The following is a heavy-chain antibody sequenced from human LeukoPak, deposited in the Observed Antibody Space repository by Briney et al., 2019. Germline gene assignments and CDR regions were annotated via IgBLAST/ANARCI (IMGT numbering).Heavy chain of an antibody. CDR1: TGSVNSGVYY. D-gene: IGHD3-22*01. V-gene: IGHV4-39*01. J-gene: IGHJ4*02. CDR2: IHSSGNS. CDR3: AKHEGSYYDKSGYTFDF. Sequence: SETLSLTCSVSTGSVNSGVYYWGWVRQPPGKGLEWIGSIHSSGNSYCNPSLKSRVTLSVDTSKNQFSLKLSSVTAADRAVYYCAKHEGSYYDKSGYTFDFWGLGTLVTVSS.